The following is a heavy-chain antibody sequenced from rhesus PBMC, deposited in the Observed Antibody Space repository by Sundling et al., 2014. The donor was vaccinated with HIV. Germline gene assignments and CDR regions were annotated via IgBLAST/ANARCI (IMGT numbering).Heavy chain of an antibody. J-gene: IGHJ1*01. V-gene: IGHV4-99*02. D-gene: IGHD1-26*01. CDR3: ATALIGTTGYFEF. CDR2: SSGSSGST. Sequence: QVQLQESGPGLVKPSETLSLTCAVSDYSISSGYYWGWIRQPPGKGLEYIGCSSGSSGSTYYNPSLKSRVTLSVDTSKNQFSLKLTSVTAADTAVYYCATALIGTTGYFEFWGQGALVTVSS. CDR1: DYSISSGYY.